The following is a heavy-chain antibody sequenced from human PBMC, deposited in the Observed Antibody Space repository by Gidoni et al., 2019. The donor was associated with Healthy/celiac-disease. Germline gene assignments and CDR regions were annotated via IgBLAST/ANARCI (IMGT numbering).Heavy chain of an antibody. V-gene: IGHV3-33*01. J-gene: IGHJ4*02. D-gene: IGHD6-19*01. CDR2: IWYDGSNK. CDR3: AREDSGWYYFDY. Sequence: QVQLVESGGGVVQHGRSLRLSCAASGFTFSSYGMHWVRQAPGKGLEWVAVIWYDGSNKYYADSVKGRFTISRDNSKNTLYLQMNSLRAEDTAVYYCAREDSGWYYFDYWGQGTLVTVSS. CDR1: GFTFSSYG.